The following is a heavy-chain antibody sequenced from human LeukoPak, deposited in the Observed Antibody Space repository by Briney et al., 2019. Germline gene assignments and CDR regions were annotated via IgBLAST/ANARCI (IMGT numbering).Heavy chain of an antibody. CDR1: GGSISSYY. D-gene: IGHD3-10*01. J-gene: IGHJ6*02. CDR3: ARDGESTYYYYGMDV. Sequence: SGTLSLTCAVSGGSISSYYWSWIRQPAGKGLEWIGLIYSSGTTNYNPSLKSRVTMSLDTSKSQFSLRLTSVTAADTAVYYCARDGESTYYYYGMDVWGQGTTVTVSS. V-gene: IGHV4-4*07. CDR2: IYSSGTT.